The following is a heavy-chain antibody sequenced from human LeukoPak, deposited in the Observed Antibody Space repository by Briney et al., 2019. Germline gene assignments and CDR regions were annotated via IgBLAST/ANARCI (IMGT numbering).Heavy chain of an antibody. V-gene: IGHV1-18*01. J-gene: IGHJ4*02. Sequence: GASVTVSCKASGYTFTSYGIRWVRPAPGQGLEWMGWISAYNGNTNYAQKLQGRVTMTTDTSTSTAYMELRSLRSDDTAVYYCARDVITTTIPLIDYWGQGTLVTVSS. CDR1: GYTFTSYG. D-gene: IGHD1-14*01. CDR3: ARDVITTTIPLIDY. CDR2: ISAYNGNT.